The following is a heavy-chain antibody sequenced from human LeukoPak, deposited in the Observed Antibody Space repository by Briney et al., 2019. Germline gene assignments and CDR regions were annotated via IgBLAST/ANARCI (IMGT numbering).Heavy chain of an antibody. Sequence: SETLSLTCTVSGGSISSSSYYWGWIRQPPGKGLEWIGRIYTSGSTNYNPSLKSRVTISVLTSKNRFSLKLSSVTAADTAVYYCATLTGGDDAFDIWGQGTMVTVSS. CDR3: ATLTGGDDAFDI. V-gene: IGHV4-61*05. J-gene: IGHJ3*02. CDR1: GGSISSSSYY. D-gene: IGHD4-23*01. CDR2: IYTSGST.